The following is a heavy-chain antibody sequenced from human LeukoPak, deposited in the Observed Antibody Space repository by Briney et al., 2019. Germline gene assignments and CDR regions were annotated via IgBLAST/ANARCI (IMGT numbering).Heavy chain of an antibody. J-gene: IGHJ4*02. CDR3: AKEGRSLQTY. CDR1: GFMFSSNW. D-gene: IGHD5-24*01. V-gene: IGHV3-7*03. CDR2: IKEDGTET. Sequence: PGGSLRLSCVASGFMFSSNWMSWVRLAPGKGLEWVANIKEDGTETYYVDSVKGRFTISRDNAKNSLYLQMNSLRAEDTAVYYCAKEGRSLQTYWGQGTLVTVSS.